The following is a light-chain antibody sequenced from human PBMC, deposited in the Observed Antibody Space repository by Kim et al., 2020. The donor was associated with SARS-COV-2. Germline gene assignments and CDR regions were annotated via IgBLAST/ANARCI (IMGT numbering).Light chain of an antibody. J-gene: IGKJ4*01. CDR1: QSVSSSY. CDR2: GAA. CDR3: QQYGSSPT. Sequence: WSPGERATRACGASQSVSSSYLAWYQQKPGQTPRIRIYGAASRATGIPDRFSGSGSGTDVTLTISRLEPEDFAVYDCQQYGSSPTFGGGTKVDIK. V-gene: IGKV3-20*01.